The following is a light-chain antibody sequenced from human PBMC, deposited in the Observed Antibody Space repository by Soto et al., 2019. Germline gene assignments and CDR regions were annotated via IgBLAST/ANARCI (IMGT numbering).Light chain of an antibody. Sequence: DIQMTQSPSSLSASVGDRVTITCQASQDISNYLNWYQQKPGKAPKLLIYDASNLETGVPSRFSGSGSGTDFTFTISSLKPEDIATYYCQQYDNLQLNFGGGTKVEIK. CDR2: DAS. CDR3: QQYDNLQLN. V-gene: IGKV1-33*01. CDR1: QDISNY. J-gene: IGKJ4*01.